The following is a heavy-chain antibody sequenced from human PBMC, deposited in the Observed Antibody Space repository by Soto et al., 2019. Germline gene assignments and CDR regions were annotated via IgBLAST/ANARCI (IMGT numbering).Heavy chain of an antibody. Sequence: GGSLRLSCAASGFTFSSYAMHWVRQAPGKGLEWVAVISYDGSNKYYADSVKGRFTISRDNSKNTLYLQMNSLRAEDTAVYYCARCDILTQPEMDVWGQGTTVTVSS. V-gene: IGHV3-30-3*01. D-gene: IGHD3-9*01. CDR2: ISYDGSNK. CDR1: GFTFSSYA. J-gene: IGHJ6*02. CDR3: ARCDILTQPEMDV.